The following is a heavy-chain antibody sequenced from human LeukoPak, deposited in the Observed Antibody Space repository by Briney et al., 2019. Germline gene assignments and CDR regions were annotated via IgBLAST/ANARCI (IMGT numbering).Heavy chain of an antibody. V-gene: IGHV4-39*01. CDR2: IYYSGST. Sequence: SETLSLTCTVSGGSISSSSYYWGWIRQPPGKGLEWIGSIYYSGSTYYNPSLKSRVTISVDTSKNQFSLKLSSVTAADTAVYYCARGSDYGDYEDFDCWGQGTLVTVSS. CDR1: GGSISSSSYY. CDR3: ARGSDYGDYEDFDC. J-gene: IGHJ4*02. D-gene: IGHD4-17*01.